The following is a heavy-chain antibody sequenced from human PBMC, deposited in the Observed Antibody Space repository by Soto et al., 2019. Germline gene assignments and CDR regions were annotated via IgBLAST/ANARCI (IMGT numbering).Heavy chain of an antibody. CDR3: ANCRDTHPHVGNYYYGMDI. D-gene: IGHD1-26*01. J-gene: IGHJ6*02. V-gene: IGHV1-69*12. CDR1: GGTFKSYA. CDR2: IMPIFGTA. Sequence: QVQLVQSGAEVKKPGASVKVSCKASGGTFKSYAISWVRQAPGQGLEWLGGIMPIFGTADYAQKFQGRVTITADESTTKASMELGSLTSEVTAVYYCANCRDTHPHVGNYYYGMDIWGQGTTVTVS.